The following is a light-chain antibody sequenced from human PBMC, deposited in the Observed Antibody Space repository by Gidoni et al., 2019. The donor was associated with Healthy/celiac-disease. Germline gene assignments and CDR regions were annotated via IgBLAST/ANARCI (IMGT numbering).Light chain of an antibody. V-gene: IGLV1-40*01. CDR1: SSNIGAGYD. J-gene: IGLJ3*02. CDR3: QSYDSSLRGV. Sequence: HYVPTQPPSGSGAPGQRVTISCTGSSSNIGAGYDVHWYQQLPGTAHTILISGNSNRPSGVPDRCSGSKSGTSASLAITGLQAEDEADYYCQSYDSSLRGVFGGGTKLTVL. CDR2: GNS.